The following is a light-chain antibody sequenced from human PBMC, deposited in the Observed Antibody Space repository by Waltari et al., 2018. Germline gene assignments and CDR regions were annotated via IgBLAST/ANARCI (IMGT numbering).Light chain of an antibody. J-gene: IGLJ6*01. CDR2: STN. CDR3: VLYMGSGINV. V-gene: IGLV8-61*01. CDR1: SGPVSTSYY. Sequence: QTVVTQDPSFSVSPGGTVTLTCGLTSGPVSTSYYPSWYQQTPGQAPRTLIYSTNTRSSGVPDRFSGSILGDKAALTITGAQADDESDYYCVLYMGSGINVFGSGTRVTVL.